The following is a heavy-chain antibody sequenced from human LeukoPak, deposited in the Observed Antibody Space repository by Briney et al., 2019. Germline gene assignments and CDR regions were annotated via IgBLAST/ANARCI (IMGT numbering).Heavy chain of an antibody. CDR2: IYTSGST. D-gene: IGHD5-12*01. CDR3: ARNSGYDLNWFDP. CDR1: GGSISSGSYY. Sequence: SETLSLTCTVSGGSISSGSYYWSWIRQPAGKGLEWIGRIYTSGSTNYNPSLKSRVTIPVDTSKNQFSLKLSSVTAADTAVYYCARNSGYDLNWFDPWGQGTLVTVSS. V-gene: IGHV4-61*02. J-gene: IGHJ5*02.